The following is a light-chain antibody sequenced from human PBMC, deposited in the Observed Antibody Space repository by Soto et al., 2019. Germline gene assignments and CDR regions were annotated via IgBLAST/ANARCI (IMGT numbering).Light chain of an antibody. CDR2: GAS. Sequence: EIVLTQSPGTLSLSPGERATLSCRASQSVSSSYLAWYQQKPDQAPRLLIYGASSRATGIPDRFSGSGSGTDFTLTISRLEPEGFAVYYCQQYGSSPRYTFGQGTKLEIK. CDR1: QSVSSSY. J-gene: IGKJ2*01. V-gene: IGKV3-20*01. CDR3: QQYGSSPRYT.